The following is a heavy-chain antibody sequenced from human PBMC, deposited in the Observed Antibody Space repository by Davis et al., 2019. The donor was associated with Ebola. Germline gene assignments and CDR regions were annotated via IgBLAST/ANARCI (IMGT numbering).Heavy chain of an antibody. CDR3: ARVAAVTTLRIFDY. J-gene: IGHJ4*02. Sequence: SWVRQAPGKGLEWIGYIYHSGSTYYNPSLKSRVTISVDRSKNQFSLKLSSVTAADTAVYYCARVAAVTTLRIFDYWGQGTLVTVSS. D-gene: IGHD4-17*01. CDR2: IYHSGST. V-gene: IGHV4-30-2*01.